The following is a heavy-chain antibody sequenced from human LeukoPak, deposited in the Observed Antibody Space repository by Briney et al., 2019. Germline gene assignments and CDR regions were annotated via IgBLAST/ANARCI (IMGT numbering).Heavy chain of an antibody. CDR2: ISYDGSNK. CDR3: ARENGIQLWKPFDY. J-gene: IGHJ4*02. D-gene: IGHD5-18*01. V-gene: IGHV3-30-3*01. Sequence: PGGSLRLSCAASGFTFSSYAMHWVRQAPGKGLEWVAVISYDGSNKYYADSVKGRFTISRDNPKNTLYLQMNSLRAEDTAVYYCARENGIQLWKPFDYWGQGTLVTVSS. CDR1: GFTFSSYA.